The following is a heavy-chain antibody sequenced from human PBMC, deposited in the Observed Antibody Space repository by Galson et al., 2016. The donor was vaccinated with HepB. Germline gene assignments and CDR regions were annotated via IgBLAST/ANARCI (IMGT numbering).Heavy chain of an antibody. V-gene: IGHV4-34*01. CDR3: SRGLDAYKAGNY. J-gene: IGHJ4*02. Sequence: ETLSLTCGVYGGSFTGYYCNWFRQPPGMGLEWIGEIHPSGSTSYNPSLGNRVTISLDTSKNQFSLKVDSVTAADTAVYFCSRGLDAYKAGNYWGQGTLVTVAA. D-gene: IGHD5-24*01. CDR2: IHPSGST. CDR1: GGSFTGYY.